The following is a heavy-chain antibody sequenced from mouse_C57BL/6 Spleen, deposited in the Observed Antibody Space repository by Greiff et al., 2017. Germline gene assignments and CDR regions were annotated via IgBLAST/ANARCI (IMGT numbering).Heavy chain of an antibody. CDR1: GYTFTSYW. D-gene: IGHD1-1*01. CDR3: ARRDYYGSEDYAMDY. V-gene: IGHV1-61*01. CDR2: IYPSDSET. J-gene: IGHJ4*01. Sequence: QVQLKQPGAELVRPGSSVKLSCKASGYTFTSYWMDWVKQRPGQGLEWIGNIYPSDSETHYNQKFKDKATLTVDKSSSTAYMQLSSLTSEDSAVYYCARRDYYGSEDYAMDYWGQGTSVTVSS.